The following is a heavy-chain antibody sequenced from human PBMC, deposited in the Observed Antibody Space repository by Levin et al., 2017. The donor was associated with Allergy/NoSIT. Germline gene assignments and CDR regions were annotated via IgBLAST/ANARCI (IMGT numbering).Heavy chain of an antibody. CDR2: ILNSGNT. CDR1: GGSVTKYY. V-gene: IGHV4-4*07. D-gene: IGHD7-27*01. CDR3: ARERTGGLFDY. J-gene: IGHJ4*02. Sequence: GSLRLSCTVSGGSVTKYYWGWVRQPAGQGLEWIGRILNSGNTNYNPSLKSRVTMSVDTSKNQFSLKMSSVTAADTAVYYCARERTGGLFDYWGQGTLVTVSS.